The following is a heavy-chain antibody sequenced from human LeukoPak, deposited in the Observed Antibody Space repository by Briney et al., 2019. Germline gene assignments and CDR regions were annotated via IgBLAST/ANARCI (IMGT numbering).Heavy chain of an antibody. D-gene: IGHD3-10*01. CDR1: GGAYSSYA. V-gene: IGHV1-69*13. CDR3: AREKLYFGDLSAPYDY. CDR2: IIPIFGTA. J-gene: IGHJ4*02. Sequence: SVKVSCKASGGAYSSYAISWVRQAPGQGLEWMGGIIPIFGTANYAQKFQGRVTITADESTSTAYMELSSLRSEDTAVYYCAREKLYFGDLSAPYDYWGQGTPVTVSS.